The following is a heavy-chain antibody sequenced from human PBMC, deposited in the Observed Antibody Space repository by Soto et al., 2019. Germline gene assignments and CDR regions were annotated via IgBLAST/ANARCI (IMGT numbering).Heavy chain of an antibody. CDR1: GGSISSYY. CDR2: IYYSGST. J-gene: IGHJ4*02. CDR3: ARGYCSGGSCYARLWDY. D-gene: IGHD2-15*01. V-gene: IGHV4-59*01. Sequence: SETLSLTCTVSGGSISSYYWRWIRQPPGKGLEWIGYIYYSGSTNYNPSLKSRVTISVDTSKNQFSLKLSSVTAADTAVYYCARGYCSGGSCYARLWDYWGQGTLVTVS.